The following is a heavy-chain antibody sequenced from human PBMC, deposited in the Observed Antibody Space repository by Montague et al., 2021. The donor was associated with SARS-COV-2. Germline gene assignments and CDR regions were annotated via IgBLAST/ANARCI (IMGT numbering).Heavy chain of an antibody. CDR2: IYYSGRT. CDR3: ASHETGDPPFGD. V-gene: IGHV4-39*01. J-gene: IGHJ4*02. Sequence: SETLSLTCTVSGGSIMRSDYYWGWIRQAPGKGLEWIGSIYYSGRTMYTPSLKTRLSMSIDKSKNQFSLRLNSVTAADTSFYYCASHETGDPPFGDWGQGTLVTVSS. D-gene: IGHD7-27*01. CDR1: GGSIMRSDYY.